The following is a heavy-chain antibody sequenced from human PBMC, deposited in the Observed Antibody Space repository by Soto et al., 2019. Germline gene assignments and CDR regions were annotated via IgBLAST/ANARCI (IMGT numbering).Heavy chain of an antibody. CDR1: GFTFSSYW. D-gene: IGHD3-10*01. Sequence: QPGGSLRLSCAASGFTFSSYWMHWVRQAPGKGLVWVSRINSDGSSTSYADSVKGRFTISRDNAKNTLYLQMNSLRAEDTAVYYCARADYGYGKDVWGQGTTVTVSS. J-gene: IGHJ6*02. CDR2: INSDGSST. V-gene: IGHV3-74*01. CDR3: ARADYGYGKDV.